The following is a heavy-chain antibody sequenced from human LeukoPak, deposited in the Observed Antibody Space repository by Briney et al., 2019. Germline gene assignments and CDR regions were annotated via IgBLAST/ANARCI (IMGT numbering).Heavy chain of an antibody. CDR1: NDSISPLY. Sequence: SETLSLTCTVSNDSISPLYWGWIRQPPGKVLEFIGYIFYSGTTNFNPSLKSRVTLSVDTSKNQFSLRLNSVTAADTAVYYCAREGSAAKYYFDSWGQGTPVTVSS. CDR2: IFYSGTT. D-gene: IGHD6-13*01. CDR3: AREGSAAKYYFDS. V-gene: IGHV4-59*11. J-gene: IGHJ4*02.